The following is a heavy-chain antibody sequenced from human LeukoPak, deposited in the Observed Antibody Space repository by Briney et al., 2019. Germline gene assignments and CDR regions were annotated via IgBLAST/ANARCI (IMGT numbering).Heavy chain of an antibody. V-gene: IGHV3-30*03. J-gene: IGHJ4*02. CDR2: ISYDGTNR. CDR1: GFTFNSYG. CDR3: VRGTSKQWPVIVLDY. D-gene: IGHD6-19*01. Sequence: GGSLRLSCAASGFTFNSYGMHWVRQAPGKGLEWVAVISYDGTNRYYAASVKGRFTISRDNSKNTLYLQMNSLRAEDTAVYYCVRGTSKQWPVIVLDYWGQGTLVTVSS.